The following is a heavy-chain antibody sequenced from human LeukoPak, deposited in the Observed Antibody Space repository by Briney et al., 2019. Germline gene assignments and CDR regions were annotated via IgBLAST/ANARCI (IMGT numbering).Heavy chain of an antibody. V-gene: IGHV4-59*01. D-gene: IGHD3-22*01. CDR2: IYYSGST. Sequence: SETLSLTCTVSGGSISTYYWSWIRQPPGKGLEWIGYIYYSGSTNYNPSLKSRVTISVDTSKNQFSLKLSSVTAADTAVYYCATTYYYDSSGYYPFDYWGQGTLVTVSS. CDR1: GGSISTYY. CDR3: ATTYYYDSSGYYPFDY. J-gene: IGHJ4*02.